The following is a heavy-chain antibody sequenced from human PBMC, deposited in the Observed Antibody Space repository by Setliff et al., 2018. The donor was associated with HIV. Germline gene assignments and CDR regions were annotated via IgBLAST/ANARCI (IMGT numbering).Heavy chain of an antibody. CDR1: GYTFTSYF. D-gene: IGHD2-2*01. J-gene: IGHJ3*02. CDR3: ARAGGGATDQAFDI. Sequence: ASVKVSCKAFGYTFTSYFLHWVRQAPGHGLEWLGIIDPNGGATNNAQKLQGRLTVTTDTSTGTLYMELSNLRSDDSAVYYCARAGGGATDQAFDIWGQGTMVTVS. V-gene: IGHV1-46*01. CDR2: IDPNGGAT.